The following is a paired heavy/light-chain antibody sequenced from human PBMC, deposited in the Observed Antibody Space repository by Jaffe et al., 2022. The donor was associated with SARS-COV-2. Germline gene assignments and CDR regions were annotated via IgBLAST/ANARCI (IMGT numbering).Heavy chain of an antibody. Sequence: DVQLWESGGNLIQPGGSLRLSCAASGFSFASYAMNWVRQAPGRGLEWVSTISANGGNTFYTDSVKGRFTISRDTSQNTLYLQMNSLRAEDTAIYYCAKGQGTSDWYAPSDYWGQGTLVTVSS. CDR2: ISANGGNT. CDR3: AKGQGTSDWYAPSDY. V-gene: IGHV3-23*01. D-gene: IGHD6-19*01. CDR1: GFSFASYA. J-gene: IGHJ1*01.
Light chain of an antibody. CDR1: QSLLYTSNKKNY. Sequence: DIVVTQSPESLAVSLGERATINCKSSQSLLYTSNKKNYLAWYQQKPGQPPKLLISWASNRESGVPDRFSGSGSGTDFTLTISSLQAEDVAVYYCQQYYNTPITFAQGTRLEIK. CDR3: QQYYNTPIT. J-gene: IGKJ5*01. V-gene: IGKV4-1*01. CDR2: WAS.